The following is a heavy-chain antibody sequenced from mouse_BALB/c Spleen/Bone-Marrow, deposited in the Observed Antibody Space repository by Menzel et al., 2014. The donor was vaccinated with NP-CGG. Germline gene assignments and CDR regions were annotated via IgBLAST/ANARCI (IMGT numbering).Heavy chain of an antibody. D-gene: IGHD3-2*01. CDR3: ARGTARAMMDY. V-gene: IGHV1S81*02. CDR1: GYTFTSYW. Sequence: QVQLQQPGTELVKPGASVKLSCKASGYTFTSYWLHWVKQRPGQGLEWIGEIHPSNGRTNYSEKFKTKATLTVDKSSTTAHMQLRSLTSEDSAVYYCARGTARAMMDYWGQGTSVTVSS. J-gene: IGHJ4*01. CDR2: IHPSNGRT.